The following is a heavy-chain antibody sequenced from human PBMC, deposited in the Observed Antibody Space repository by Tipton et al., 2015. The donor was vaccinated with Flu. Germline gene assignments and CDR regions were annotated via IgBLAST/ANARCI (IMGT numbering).Heavy chain of an antibody. CDR2: IRYGGSS. Sequence: TLSLTCTVSGGSISTSGYYWGWIRQPPGKGLEWIGSIRYGGSSYYTPSLKSRVTISLDVSKDQFSLKLASVTAADTAVYYCARVWSSFVATASLDYWGRGTLVTVSS. D-gene: IGHD1-1*01. J-gene: IGHJ4*02. CDR3: ARVWSSFVATASLDY. CDR1: GGSISTSGYY. V-gene: IGHV4-39*07.